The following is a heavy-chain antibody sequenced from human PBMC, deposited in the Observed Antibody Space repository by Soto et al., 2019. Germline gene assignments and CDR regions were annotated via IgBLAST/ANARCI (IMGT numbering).Heavy chain of an antibody. J-gene: IGHJ3*02. Sequence: EVQLVESGGGLVQPGRSLRLSCAASGFTFDDYAMHWVRQAPGKGLEWVSGISWNSGSIGHADSVKGRFTISRDNAKNSLYLQMNSLRAEDTALYYCAKWDDYGDRKEAFDIWGQGTMVTVSS. V-gene: IGHV3-9*01. D-gene: IGHD4-17*01. CDR2: ISWNSGSI. CDR3: AKWDDYGDRKEAFDI. CDR1: GFTFDDYA.